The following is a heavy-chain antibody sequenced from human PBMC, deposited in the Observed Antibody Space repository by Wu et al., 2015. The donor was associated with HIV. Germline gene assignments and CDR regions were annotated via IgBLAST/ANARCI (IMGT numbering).Heavy chain of an antibody. CDR3: ASPSRDGSNWGAFDI. CDR2: IIPIFGTA. V-gene: IGHV1-69*05. J-gene: IGHJ3*02. Sequence: QVQLVQSGAEVKKPGSSVKVSCKASGGTFSSYAISWVRQAPGQGLEWMGGIIPIFGTANYAQKFQGRVTITTDEYTNTAHMELSSLRSEDTAVYFCASPSRDGSNWGAFDIWGQGTVVTVSS. CDR1: GGTFSSYA. D-gene: IGHD5-24*01.